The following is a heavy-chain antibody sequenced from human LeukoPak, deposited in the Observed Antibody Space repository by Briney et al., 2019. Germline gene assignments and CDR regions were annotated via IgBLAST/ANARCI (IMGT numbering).Heavy chain of an antibody. CDR1: GFTFSTYR. V-gene: IGHV3-7*01. J-gene: IGHJ4*02. CDR3: ARVLGRNGYSSS. Sequence: GGSLRLSCAASGFTFSTYRMSWVRQAPGKGLEWVANIKQDGSEKHYVDSVKGRFTISRDNAKNTLYLQMNSLRAEDTAVYYCARVLGRNGYSSSWGQGTLVTVSS. CDR2: IKQDGSEK. D-gene: IGHD6-13*01.